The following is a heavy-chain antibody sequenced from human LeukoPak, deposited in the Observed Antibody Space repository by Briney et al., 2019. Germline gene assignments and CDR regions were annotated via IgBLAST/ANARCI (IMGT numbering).Heavy chain of an antibody. Sequence: SETLSLTCTVSGGSISSYYWSWIRQPPGKRLEWIGYIYYSGSTNYNPSLKSRVTISVDTSKNQFSLKLSSVTAADTAVYYCARIRITGYNKYYFDYWGQGTLVTVSS. D-gene: IGHD5-24*01. CDR1: GGSISSYY. V-gene: IGHV4-59*01. CDR2: IYYSGST. J-gene: IGHJ4*02. CDR3: ARIRITGYNKYYFDY.